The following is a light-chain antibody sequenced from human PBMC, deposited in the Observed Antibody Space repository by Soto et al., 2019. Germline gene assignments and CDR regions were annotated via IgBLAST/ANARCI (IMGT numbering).Light chain of an antibody. CDR2: GAS. J-gene: IGKJ4*01. CDR1: QSVRSN. CDR3: QQYNNWPPLT. Sequence: EIVMTQSPATLSVSPGEGATLSCRASQSVRSNLAWYQQKPGQAPRLLIYGASTRATGIPARFSGSGSGTEFTLTISSLQAEDFAIYFCQQYNNWPPLTFGGGTKVEIK. V-gene: IGKV3-15*01.